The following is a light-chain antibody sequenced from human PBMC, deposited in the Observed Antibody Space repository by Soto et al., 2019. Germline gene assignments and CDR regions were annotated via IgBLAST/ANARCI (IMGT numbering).Light chain of an antibody. CDR1: QSVSSD. CDR3: QQYNNWLFT. V-gene: IGKV3-15*01. J-gene: IGKJ3*01. Sequence: EIVMTQSPATLSVSPGERATLSCRASQSVSSDLAWYQQKPGQAPRLLIYGASTRATGIPARFSGSGSGTEFTLTIGSLQSEDFGVYYCQQYNNWLFTFGPGTKVDIK. CDR2: GAS.